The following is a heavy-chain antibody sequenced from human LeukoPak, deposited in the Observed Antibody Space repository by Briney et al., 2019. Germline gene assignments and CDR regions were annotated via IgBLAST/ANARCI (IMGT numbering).Heavy chain of an antibody. CDR1: GGSISSYY. J-gene: IGHJ5*02. CDR2: IYTSGST. V-gene: IGHV4-4*07. D-gene: IGHD3-9*01. CDR3: ARDRNDILTGGLNWFDP. Sequence: SETLSLTCTVSGGSISSYYWSWIRQPAGKGLEWIGRIYTSGSTNYNPSLKSRVTMSVDTSKNQFSLKLSSVTAADTAVYYCARDRNDILTGGLNWFDPWGQGTLVTVSS.